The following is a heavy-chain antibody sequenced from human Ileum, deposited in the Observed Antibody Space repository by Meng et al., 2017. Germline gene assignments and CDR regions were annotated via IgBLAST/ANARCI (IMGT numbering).Heavy chain of an antibody. Sequence: EVQLVEYGGDLVKPGGSLRLHCAASGFTFSSYSMNWGRQAPGKGLEWVSSISSSSSYIYYADSLKGRFTISRDNAKNSLYLQMNSLRAEDTAVYYCARERQDNRWFDPWGQGTLVTVSS. CDR2: ISSSSSYI. J-gene: IGHJ5*02. D-gene: IGHD1-1*01. CDR3: ARERQDNRWFDP. V-gene: IGHV3-21*01. CDR1: GFTFSSYS.